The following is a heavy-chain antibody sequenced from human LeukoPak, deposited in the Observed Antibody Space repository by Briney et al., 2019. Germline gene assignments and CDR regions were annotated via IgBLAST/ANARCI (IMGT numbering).Heavy chain of an antibody. CDR2: IYHSGST. CDR1: GYSISSDYY. CDR3: ARLESYYALAGY. D-gene: IGHD1-26*01. V-gene: IGHV4-38-2*01. J-gene: IGHJ4*02. Sequence: SETLSLTCAVSGYSISSDYYWGWIRQPPRKGLEWIGSIYHSGSTYYNPSLRTRVTISVDTSKNQFSLKLSSVTAADTAVYYCARLESYYALAGYWGQGTLVTVSS.